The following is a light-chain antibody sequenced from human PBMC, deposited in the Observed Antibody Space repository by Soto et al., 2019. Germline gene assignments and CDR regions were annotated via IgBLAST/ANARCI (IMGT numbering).Light chain of an antibody. Sequence: QSALTQPPSASGSPGQSVTISCTGTSSDVGGYDSVSWFQQHPDKAPKLMIYEVSKRPSGVPDLFSGSKSGNTASLTVSGFQAEDEADYYCSSYAGSYSLLFGGGTKVTVL. CDR3: SSYAGSYSLL. V-gene: IGLV2-8*01. CDR2: EVS. CDR1: SSDVGGYDS. J-gene: IGLJ2*01.